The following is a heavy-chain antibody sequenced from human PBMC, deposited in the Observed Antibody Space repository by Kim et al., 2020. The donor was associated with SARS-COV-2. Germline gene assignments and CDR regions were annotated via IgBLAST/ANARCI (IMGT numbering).Heavy chain of an antibody. J-gene: IGHJ5*02. CDR3: ARGISGSHDNWFGT. CDR1: GGTFSSYA. Sequence: SVKVSCKASGGTFSSYAISWVRQAPGQGLEWMGGIIPIFGTANYAQKFQSRVTITADESTSTAYMELSSLRSEDTAVYYCARGISGSHDNWFGTWGQGTLVTVS. CDR2: IIPIFGTA. D-gene: IGHD1-26*01. V-gene: IGHV1-69*13.